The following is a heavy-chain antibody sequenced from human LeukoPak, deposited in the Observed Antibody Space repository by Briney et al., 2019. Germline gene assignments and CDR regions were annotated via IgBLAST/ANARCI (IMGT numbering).Heavy chain of an antibody. CDR1: GFTFSSYA. CDR2: IPYDGSNK. J-gene: IGHJ4*02. V-gene: IGHV3-30-3*01. D-gene: IGHD1-26*01. Sequence: GGSLRLPCAASGFTFSSYAMHWVRQAPGKGLEWVAVIPYDGSNKYYADSVKGRFTISRDNSKNTLYLEMNSLRAEDTAVYYCAKESQLSYSGTFYIDYWGQGTLVTVSS. CDR3: AKESQLSYSGTFYIDY.